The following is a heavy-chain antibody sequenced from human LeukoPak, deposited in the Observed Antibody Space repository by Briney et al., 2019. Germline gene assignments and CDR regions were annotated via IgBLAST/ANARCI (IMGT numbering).Heavy chain of an antibody. D-gene: IGHD2-2*01. V-gene: IGHV4-39*01. CDR1: GGSISSSSYY. Sequence: SETLSLTCTVSGGSISSSSYYWGWIRQPPGKGLEWIGSIYYSGSTYYNPSLKSRVTISVDTSKNLFSLNLTSVTAADTAVYYCARHRGHPPAGQWADFWGQGTLVTVSS. CDR2: IYYSGST. J-gene: IGHJ4*02. CDR3: ARHRGHPPAGQWADF.